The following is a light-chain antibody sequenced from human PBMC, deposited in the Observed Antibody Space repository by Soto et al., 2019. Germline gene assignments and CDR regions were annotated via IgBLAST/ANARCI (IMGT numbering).Light chain of an antibody. CDR3: CSYAGSSTFVA. CDR2: EDT. Sequence: QSALTQPASVSGSPGQSVTISCTGTSNDVGRYFLVSWYQQHPGKAPKLIIFEDTKRPSGVSSRFSGSKSGNTASLTISGLQTEDEADYFCCSYAGSSTFVAFGGGNKLTVL. V-gene: IGLV2-23*02. J-gene: IGLJ2*01. CDR1: SNDVGRYFL.